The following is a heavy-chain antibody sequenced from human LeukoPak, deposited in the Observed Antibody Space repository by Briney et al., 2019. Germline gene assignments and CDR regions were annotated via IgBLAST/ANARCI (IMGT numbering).Heavy chain of an antibody. CDR3: ARHEEWERLGLGFDY. CDR1: GYSISSGYY. J-gene: IGHJ4*02. Sequence: PSETLSLTCAVSGYSISSGYYWGWVRQPPGKGLEWIGSIYHSGSTYYNPSLKSRVTISVDTSKNQFSLKLSSVTAADTAGYYCARHEEWERLGLGFDYWGQGTLVTVSS. CDR2: IYHSGST. D-gene: IGHD1-26*01. V-gene: IGHV4-38-2*01.